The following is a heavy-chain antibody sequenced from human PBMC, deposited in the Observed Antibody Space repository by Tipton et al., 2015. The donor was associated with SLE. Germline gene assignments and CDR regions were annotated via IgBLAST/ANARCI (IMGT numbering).Heavy chain of an antibody. CDR2: IYHSGST. D-gene: IGHD7-27*01. Sequence: TLSLTCTVSGYSISSDYYWGWIRQPPGKGLEWIGSIYHSGSTNYNPSLKSRVTISVDTSKNQFSLKLSSVTAADTAVYYCARVPPDWGGDYYMDVWGKGTTVTVSS. V-gene: IGHV4-38-2*02. CDR3: ARVPPDWGGDYYMDV. CDR1: GYSISSDYY. J-gene: IGHJ6*03.